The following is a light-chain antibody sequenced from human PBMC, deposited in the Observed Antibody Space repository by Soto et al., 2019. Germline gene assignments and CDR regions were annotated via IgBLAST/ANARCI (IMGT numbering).Light chain of an antibody. J-gene: IGKJ2*01. V-gene: IGKV3-20*01. CDR1: QKISANY. Sequence: VVLTQSPGTLSLSLGERATLSCRATQKISANYIAWYQIKTGQPPGLLVHGSVTRAAGIPDRFSGTGSGADFTLTIARVEPEDFAVYFCHQYGDSPYSFGQGTKL. CDR3: HQYGDSPYS. CDR2: GSV.